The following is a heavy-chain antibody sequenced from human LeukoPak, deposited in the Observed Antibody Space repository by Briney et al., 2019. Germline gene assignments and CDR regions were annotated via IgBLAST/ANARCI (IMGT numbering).Heavy chain of an antibody. J-gene: IGHJ6*03. CDR1: GFTFSSYW. D-gene: IGHD3-3*01. CDR3: ARVHYDFWSGRPDGGRSYYYYYYMDV. Sequence: PGGPLRLSCEASGFTFSSYWMSGAPRAPGRGLEGVANIKQDGSEKYCGDSVKGRFTISRDNAKNSLYLQMNSLRAEDTAVYYCARVHYDFWSGRPDGGRSYYYYYYMDVWGKGTTVTVSS. CDR2: IKQDGSEK. V-gene: IGHV3-7*01.